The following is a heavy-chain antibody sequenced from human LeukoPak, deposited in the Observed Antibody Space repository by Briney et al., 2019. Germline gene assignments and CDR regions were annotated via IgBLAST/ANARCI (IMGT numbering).Heavy chain of an antibody. Sequence: PGGSLRLSCAASGFTFSSYTMHWVRQAPGKGLEWVAVISYDGSNKYYADSVKGRFTISRDNSNNTLYLQMNSLRAEDTAVYYCAREAYMVRGGIRYYYMDVWGKGTTVTVSS. V-gene: IGHV3-30*04. CDR1: GFTFSSYT. CDR2: ISYDGSNK. CDR3: AREAYMVRGGIRYYYMDV. J-gene: IGHJ6*03. D-gene: IGHD3-10*01.